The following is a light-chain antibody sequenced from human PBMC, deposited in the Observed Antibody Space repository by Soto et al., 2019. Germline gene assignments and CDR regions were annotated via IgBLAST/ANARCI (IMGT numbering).Light chain of an antibody. Sequence: EIVLTQSPGTLSLSPGERATLSCRASQSVSSSYLAWYQQKPGQAPRLLMYGASSRATGIPDRFSGSGSGTDFTLTISRLEPEDFAVYYCQQYGSSPWTFGLGTKVEIK. CDR2: GAS. J-gene: IGKJ1*01. CDR3: QQYGSSPWT. CDR1: QSVSSSY. V-gene: IGKV3-20*01.